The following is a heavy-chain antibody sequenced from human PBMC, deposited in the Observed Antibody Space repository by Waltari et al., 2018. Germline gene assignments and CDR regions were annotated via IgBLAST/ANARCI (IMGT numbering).Heavy chain of an antibody. CDR3: ARGRVTMIVVVNYGMDV. CDR1: GGSFSGYY. CDR2: ISHSGRT. V-gene: IGHV4-34*01. Sequence: QVQLQQWGAGLLKRLETLSLTRAVYGGSFSGYYWCWIRQPPGKGLEWIGEISHSGRTNYNPSLKIRVTISIDTSKNQFSLKLSSVTAADAAVYYCARGRVTMIVVVNYGMDVWGQGTTVTVSS. D-gene: IGHD3-22*01. J-gene: IGHJ6*02.